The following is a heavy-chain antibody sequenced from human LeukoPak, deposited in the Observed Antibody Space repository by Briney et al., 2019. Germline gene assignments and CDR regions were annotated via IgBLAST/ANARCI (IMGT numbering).Heavy chain of an antibody. Sequence: SETLSLTCTVSGGSISRSTYYWGWIRQPPGKGLEWIGSIHYSGNTYNNPSLKSRVTMSVDTSKNQFSLNLRSVTAADTAVYYCAREPPLTYYYDSSGYYEYWGQGTLVTVSS. CDR1: GGSISRSTYY. CDR3: AREPPLTYYYDSSGYYEY. D-gene: IGHD3-22*01. V-gene: IGHV4-39*07. CDR2: IHYSGNT. J-gene: IGHJ4*02.